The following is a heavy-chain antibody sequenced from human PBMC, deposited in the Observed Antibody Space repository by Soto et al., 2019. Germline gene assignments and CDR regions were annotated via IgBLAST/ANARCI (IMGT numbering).Heavy chain of an antibody. J-gene: IGHJ4*02. CDR2: ISAGSSTI. CDR1: GFTFSSYS. CDR3: ARGDSSGWYSHY. D-gene: IGHD6-19*01. Sequence: EVQLVESGGGLVQPGGSLRLSCAASGFTFSSYSMNWVRQAPGEGLEWVSYISAGSSTIYYADSVKGRFTISRDNAKNSLYLQMNSLRAEDTAVYYCARGDSSGWYSHYWGQGTLVTVSS. V-gene: IGHV3-48*01.